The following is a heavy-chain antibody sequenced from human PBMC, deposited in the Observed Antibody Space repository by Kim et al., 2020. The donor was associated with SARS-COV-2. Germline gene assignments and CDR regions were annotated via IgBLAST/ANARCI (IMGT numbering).Heavy chain of an antibody. CDR1: GFTFGDYA. V-gene: IGHV3-9*01. Sequence: GGSLRLSCAASGFTFGDYAMHWVRQAPGKGLEWVSGISWNSGSIGYADSVKGRFTISRDNAKNSLYLQMNSLRAEDTALYYCAKDIGYSSSSGVFQHWGQGTLVTVSS. J-gene: IGHJ1*01. D-gene: IGHD6-6*01. CDR3: AKDIGYSSSSGVFQH. CDR2: ISWNSGSI.